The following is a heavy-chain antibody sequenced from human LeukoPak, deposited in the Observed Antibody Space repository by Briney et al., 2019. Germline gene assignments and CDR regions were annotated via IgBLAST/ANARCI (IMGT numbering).Heavy chain of an antibody. CDR1: GGSIGSYY. Sequence: SETLSLTCTVSGGSIGSYYWSWIRQPAGKGLEWIGRIYTSGSTNYNPSLKSRVTMSVDTSKNQFSLKLSSVTAADTAVYYCARDLASPRYYWYFDLWGRGTLVTVSS. J-gene: IGHJ2*01. D-gene: IGHD3-9*01. CDR3: ARDLASPRYYWYFDL. CDR2: IYTSGST. V-gene: IGHV4-4*07.